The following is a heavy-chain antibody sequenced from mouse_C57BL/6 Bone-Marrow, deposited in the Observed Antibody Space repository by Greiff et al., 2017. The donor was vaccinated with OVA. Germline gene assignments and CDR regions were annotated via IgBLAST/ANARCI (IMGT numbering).Heavy chain of an antibody. V-gene: IGHV1-54*01. D-gene: IGHD2-3*01. Sequence: LQESGAELVRPGTSVKVSCKASGYAFTNYLIEWVKQRPGQGLEWIGVINPGSGGTNYNEKFKGKATLTADKSSSTAYMQLSSLTSEDSAVYFCARGGWLIPYYYAMDYWGQGTSVTVSS. CDR3: ARGGWLIPYYYAMDY. J-gene: IGHJ4*01. CDR1: GYAFTNYL. CDR2: INPGSGGT.